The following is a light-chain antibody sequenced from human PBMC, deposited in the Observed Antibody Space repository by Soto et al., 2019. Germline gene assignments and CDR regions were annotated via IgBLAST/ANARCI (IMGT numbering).Light chain of an antibody. CDR3: ALYMGSGSWV. CDR2: STN. CDR1: SGSVSTSYY. J-gene: IGLJ3*02. V-gene: IGLV8-61*01. Sequence: QTVVTQEPSFSVSPGGTVTLTCALNSGSVSTSYYPSWYQQTPGQAPRTLIYSTNIRSSGVPDRFSGSILGNKAALTITGAQADDESSYYCALYMGSGSWVFGGGTKLTV.